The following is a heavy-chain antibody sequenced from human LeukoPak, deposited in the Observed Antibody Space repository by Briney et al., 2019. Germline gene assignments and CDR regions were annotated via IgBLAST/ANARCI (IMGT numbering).Heavy chain of an antibody. D-gene: IGHD3-10*02. J-gene: IGHJ6*04. CDR1: GFTFSSYE. Sequence: GGSLRLSCAASGFTFSSYEMNWVRQAPGKGLEWVSYISSSGSTIYYADSVKGRFTISRDNSKNSLYLQMNSLRAEDTAVYYCAELGITMIGGVWGKGTTATISS. CDR3: AELGITMIGGV. V-gene: IGHV3-48*03. CDR2: ISSSGSTI.